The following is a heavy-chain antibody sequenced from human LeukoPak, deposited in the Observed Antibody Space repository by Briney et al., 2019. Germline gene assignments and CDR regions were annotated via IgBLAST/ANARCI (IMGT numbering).Heavy chain of an antibody. J-gene: IGHJ4*02. V-gene: IGHV3-21*01. CDR1: GFTFSSYS. CDR3: ARVSDDFWSGSFDY. CDR2: ISGSSTYI. D-gene: IGHD3-3*01. Sequence: KTGGSLRLSCAASGFTFSSYSMNWVRQAPGKGLEWVSSISGSSTYIYYADSVKGRFTISRDNAKNSLYLQMNSLRAEDTAVYYCARVSDDFWSGSFDYWGQGTLVTVSS.